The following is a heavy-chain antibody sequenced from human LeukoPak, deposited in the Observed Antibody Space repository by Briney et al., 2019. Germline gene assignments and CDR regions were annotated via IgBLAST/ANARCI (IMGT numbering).Heavy chain of an antibody. CDR3: ARMEDYGDSKSDY. J-gene: IGHJ4*02. V-gene: IGHV3-23*01. D-gene: IGHD4-17*01. CDR1: GFTFSSYA. CDR2: ISGSGGST. Sequence: PGGSLRLSCAASGFTFSSYAMSWVRQAPGKGLEWVSAISGSGGSTYYADSVKGRFTISRDNSKNTLYLQMNSLRAEDTAVYYCARMEDYGDSKSDYWGQGTLVTVSS.